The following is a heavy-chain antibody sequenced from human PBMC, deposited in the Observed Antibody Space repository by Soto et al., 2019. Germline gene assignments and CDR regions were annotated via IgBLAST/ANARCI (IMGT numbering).Heavy chain of an antibody. V-gene: IGHV1-69*06. CDR1: GGTFSTYA. Sequence: ASVKVSCKASGGTFSTYAIGWVRQAPGQGLEWMGGIISIFGSTKYAQRLQGRVTITADKSTSTAYMELSSLRSEDTAVYYCARAGLPSTLQITWFDPWGLGTLVTVSS. J-gene: IGHJ5*02. D-gene: IGHD2-2*02. CDR2: IISIFGST. CDR3: ARAGLPSTLQITWFDP.